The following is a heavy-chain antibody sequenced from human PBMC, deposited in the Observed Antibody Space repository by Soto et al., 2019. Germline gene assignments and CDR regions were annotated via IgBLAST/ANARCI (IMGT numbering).Heavy chain of an antibody. D-gene: IGHD3-10*01. J-gene: IGHJ4*02. CDR2: INPILSVS. CDR3: ATNYGSGYRAFDY. CDR1: GATFSFYS. V-gene: IGHV1-69*02. Sequence: QVQLVQSGAEVQKPGSSVKVSCKASGATFSFYSINWVRQAPGLGLEWMGRINPILSVSNYAQKFQGRVTITADKPTSTAYMELSSLRSEDTAMYYCATNYGSGYRAFDYWGQGALVTVSS.